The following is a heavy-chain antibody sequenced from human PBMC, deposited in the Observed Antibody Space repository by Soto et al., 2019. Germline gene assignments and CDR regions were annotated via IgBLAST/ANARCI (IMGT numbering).Heavy chain of an antibody. Sequence: PSETLSLTCTVSGGCMSSYYWSWIRQPPGKGLEWIGYIYYSGSTNYNPSLKSRVTISVDTSKNQFSLKLSSVTAADTAVYYCARDRNYDFWSGYYNYYYYYMDVWGKGTTVTVSS. V-gene: IGHV4-59*01. CDR3: ARDRNYDFWSGYYNYYYYYMDV. CDR1: GGCMSSYY. D-gene: IGHD3-3*01. J-gene: IGHJ6*03. CDR2: IYYSGST.